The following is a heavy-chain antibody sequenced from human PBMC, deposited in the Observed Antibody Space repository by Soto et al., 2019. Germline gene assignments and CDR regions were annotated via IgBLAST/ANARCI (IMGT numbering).Heavy chain of an antibody. CDR3: ARVGCISTNCYFSSDGRGWFDP. J-gene: IGHJ5*02. V-gene: IGHV4-59*01. D-gene: IGHD2-2*01. CDR2: IYYSGGT. CDR1: GGSITNYY. Sequence: SETLSLTCTVSGGSITNYYWSWIRQPPGKGLEWIGYIYYSGGTNYNPSLKSRITISVDTSKDQFSLKLSSVTAADTAVYYCARVGCISTNCYFSSDGRGWFDPWGQGTLVTVSS.